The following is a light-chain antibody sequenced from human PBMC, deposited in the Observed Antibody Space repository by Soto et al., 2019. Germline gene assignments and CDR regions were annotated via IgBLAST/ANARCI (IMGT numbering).Light chain of an antibody. CDR3: SSYTNSNTLV. CDR1: GAVGGYNY. J-gene: IGLJ1*01. V-gene: IGLV2-14*01. CDR2: DVS. Sequence: QSALTQPASVSGSPGQSITISCPAGAVGGYNYVSWYQQHPGKAPKLMIYDVSNRPSGVSNRFSGSKSGNTASLTISGLQVEDEADYYCSSYTNSNTLVFGTGTKLTVL.